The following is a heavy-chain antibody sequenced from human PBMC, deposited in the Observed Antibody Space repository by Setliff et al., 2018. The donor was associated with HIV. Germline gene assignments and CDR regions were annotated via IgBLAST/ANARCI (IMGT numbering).Heavy chain of an antibody. J-gene: IGHJ4*02. D-gene: IGHD2-2*01. CDR1: GYTFENYG. V-gene: IGHV3-21*01. CDR3: VRDSIFDY. Sequence: PGGSLRLSCGGFGYTFENYGMSWFRQTPGKGLEWVASISSTGGHIYYDDSVKGRFTISRDNARSSVYLQMNSLRAEETALYYCVRDSIFDYWGQGTLVTVSS. CDR2: ISSTGGHI.